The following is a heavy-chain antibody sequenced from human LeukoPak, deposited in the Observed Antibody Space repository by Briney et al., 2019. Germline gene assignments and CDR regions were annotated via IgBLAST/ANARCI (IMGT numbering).Heavy chain of an antibody. Sequence: PSETLSLTCTVSGGSISSSSYYWGWIRQPPGKGLEWIGSIYYSGSTYYNPSLKSRVTISVDTSKYQFSLKLSSVTAADTAVYYCRGGGGYGDYANYFDYWGQGTLVTVSS. CDR3: RGGGGYGDYANYFDY. CDR1: GGSISSSSYY. V-gene: IGHV4-39*01. CDR2: IYYSGST. J-gene: IGHJ4*02. D-gene: IGHD4-17*01.